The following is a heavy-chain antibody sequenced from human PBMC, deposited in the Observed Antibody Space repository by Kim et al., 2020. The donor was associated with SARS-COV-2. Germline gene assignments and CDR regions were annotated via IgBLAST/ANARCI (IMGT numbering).Heavy chain of an antibody. CDR2: ISYDGSNK. Sequence: GGSLRLSCAASGFTFSSYGMHWVRQAPGKGLEWVAVISYDGSNKYYADSVKGRFTISRDNSKNTLYLQMNSLRAEDTAVYYCAKTYDFWSGYYSLPPAYYGMDVWGQGTTVTVSS. D-gene: IGHD3-3*01. CDR1: GFTFSSYG. J-gene: IGHJ6*02. V-gene: IGHV3-30*18. CDR3: AKTYDFWSGYYSLPPAYYGMDV.